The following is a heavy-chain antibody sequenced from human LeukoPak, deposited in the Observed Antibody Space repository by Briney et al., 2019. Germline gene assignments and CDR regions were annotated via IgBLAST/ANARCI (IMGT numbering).Heavy chain of an antibody. V-gene: IGHV4-38-2*02. Sequence: PSETLSLTCIVSGYSISSGYYWGWIRQPPGKGLEWIGSIYHSGSTYYNPSLKSRVTISVDTSKNQFSLKLSSVTAADTAVYYCARVSSSRGLRYFDYWGQGTLVTVSS. J-gene: IGHJ4*02. CDR3: ARVSSSRGLRYFDY. D-gene: IGHD6-6*01. CDR2: IYHSGST. CDR1: GYSISSGYY.